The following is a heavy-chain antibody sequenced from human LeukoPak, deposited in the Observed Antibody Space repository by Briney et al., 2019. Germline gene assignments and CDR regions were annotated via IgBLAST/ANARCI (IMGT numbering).Heavy chain of an antibody. J-gene: IGHJ4*02. CDR3: ARDVWGSYSTGSYLDY. Sequence: GGSLRLSCAASGFTFRNYWMSWVRQAPGKGLEWVANMKEDGSVMYYADSLRGRFTISRDSAQNSVYLQMDNLSAEDTAVYFCARDVWGSYSTGSYLDYWGQGALVTVSS. CDR2: MKEDGSVM. D-gene: IGHD6-19*01. CDR1: GFTFRNYW. V-gene: IGHV3-7*01.